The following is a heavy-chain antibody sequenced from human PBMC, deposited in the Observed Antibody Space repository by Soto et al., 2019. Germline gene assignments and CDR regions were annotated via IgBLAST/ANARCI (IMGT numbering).Heavy chain of an antibody. CDR2: IIPIFGTA. CDR3: AGPPELTRIYYYYGMDV. D-gene: IGHD1-7*01. J-gene: IGHJ6*02. CDR1: GCTFSSYA. Sequence: SVKVSCTASGCTFSSYAISWVRQAPGQGLEWMGGIIPIFGTANYAQKFQGRVTFTADESTSTAYMELSSLRSEDTAVYYCAGPPELTRIYYYYGMDVWGQGTTVTVSS. V-gene: IGHV1-69*13.